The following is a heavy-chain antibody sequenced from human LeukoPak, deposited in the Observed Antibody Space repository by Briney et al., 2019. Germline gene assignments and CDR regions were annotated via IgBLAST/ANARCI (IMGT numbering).Heavy chain of an antibody. CDR3: ARTVEYCGGDCYSFDY. CDR2: IYYSGST. D-gene: IGHD2-21*01. Sequence: LETLSLTCTVSGGSISSYYWSWIRQPPGKGLEWIGYIYYSGSTNYNPSLKSRVTISVDTSKNQFSLKLSSVTAADTAVYYCARTVEYCGGDCYSFDYWGQGTLVTVSS. V-gene: IGHV4-59*01. CDR1: GGSISSYY. J-gene: IGHJ4*02.